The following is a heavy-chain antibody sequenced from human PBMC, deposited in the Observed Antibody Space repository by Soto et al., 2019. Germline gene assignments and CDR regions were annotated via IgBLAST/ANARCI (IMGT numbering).Heavy chain of an antibody. J-gene: IGHJ5*02. CDR3: ARHRGYNSNFNWFDP. CDR1: GYSFSTYW. V-gene: IGHV5-51*01. CDR2: IYPGDSDT. D-gene: IGHD1-7*01. Sequence: RGESLKISCKASGYSFSTYWIGWVRQMPGKGLEWMGIIYPGDSDTKYSPSLQGQVTISADKSISTAYLQWSSLKASDTAMYYCARHRGYNSNFNWFDPWGQGTLVTVSS.